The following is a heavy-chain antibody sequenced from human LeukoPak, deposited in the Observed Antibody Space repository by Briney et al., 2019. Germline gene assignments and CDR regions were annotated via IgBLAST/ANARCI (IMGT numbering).Heavy chain of an antibody. CDR3: ARGPNVYGNSSGLIRDYYYYMDV. CDR2: ISYDGSNK. V-gene: IGHV3-30-3*01. D-gene: IGHD6-6*01. Sequence: PGRSPRLSCAASGFTFSSYAMHWVRQAPGKGLEWVAVISYDGSNKYYADSVKGRFTISRDNSKNTLYLQMSSLRADDTAVYYCARGPNVYGNSSGLIRDYYYYMDVWGKGTTVTVSS. CDR1: GFTFSSYA. J-gene: IGHJ6*03.